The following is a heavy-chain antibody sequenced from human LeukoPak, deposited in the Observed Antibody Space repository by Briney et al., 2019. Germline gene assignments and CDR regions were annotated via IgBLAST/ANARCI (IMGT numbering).Heavy chain of an antibody. CDR1: GFTFSSYG. CDR2: ISYDGSNK. J-gene: IGHJ4*02. Sequence: GGSLRLSCAASGFTFSSYGMHWVRQAPGKGLEWVAVISYDGSNKYYADSVKGRFTISRDNSKNTLYLQMGSLRAEDTAVYYCAKTTVYSSSWYYFDYWGQGTLVTVSS. V-gene: IGHV3-30*18. D-gene: IGHD6-13*01. CDR3: AKTTVYSSSWYYFDY.